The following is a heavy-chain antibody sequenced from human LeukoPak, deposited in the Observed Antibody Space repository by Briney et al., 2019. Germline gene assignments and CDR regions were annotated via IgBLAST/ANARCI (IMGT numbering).Heavy chain of an antibody. CDR3: ARGGGVRGVIPGAFDI. Sequence: GGSLRLSCAASGFTVSSNYMSWVRQAPGKGLEWVSVIYSGGSTYYADSVKGRFTISRDNSKNTLYLQMNSRRAEDTAVYYCARGGGVRGVIPGAFDIWGQGTMVTVSS. CDR2: IYSGGST. V-gene: IGHV3-53*01. D-gene: IGHD3-10*01. J-gene: IGHJ3*02. CDR1: GFTVSSNY.